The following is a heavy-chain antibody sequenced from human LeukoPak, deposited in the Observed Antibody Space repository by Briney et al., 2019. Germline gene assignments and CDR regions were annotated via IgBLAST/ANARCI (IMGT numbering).Heavy chain of an antibody. J-gene: IGHJ4*02. Sequence: PGGSLRLSCAASGFTFSSYWMHWVRQAPGKGLVWVSRINSDGSSTSYADSVRGRFTNSRDNAKNTLYLQMNSLRAEDTAVYYCARAGYDSSGYFWGFDYWGQGTLVTVSS. CDR1: GFTFSSYW. D-gene: IGHD3-22*01. CDR2: INSDGSST. V-gene: IGHV3-74*01. CDR3: ARAGYDSSGYFWGFDY.